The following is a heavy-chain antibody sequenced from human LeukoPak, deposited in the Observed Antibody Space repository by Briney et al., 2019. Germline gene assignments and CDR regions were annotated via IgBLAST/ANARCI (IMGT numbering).Heavy chain of an antibody. CDR3: ARDLSWELLPMEY. J-gene: IGHJ4*02. Sequence: ASLKVSSTASGYTFTIYGISWVRQAPGQGLEWMGWISAYNGNTNYAQKLQGRVTMTTDTSTSTAYMELRSLRSDDTAVYYCARDLSWELLPMEYWGQGTLVTVSS. CDR2: ISAYNGNT. CDR1: GYTFTIYG. D-gene: IGHD1-26*01. V-gene: IGHV1-18*01.